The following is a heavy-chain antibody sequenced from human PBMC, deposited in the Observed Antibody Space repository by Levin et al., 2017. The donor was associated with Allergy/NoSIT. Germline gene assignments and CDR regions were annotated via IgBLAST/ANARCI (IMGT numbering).Heavy chain of an antibody. D-gene: IGHD1-1*01. CDR2: INHSGST. Sequence: SQTLSLTCAVYGGSFSGYYWSWIRQPPGKGLEWIGEINHSGSTNYNPSLKSRVTISVDTSKNQFSLKLSSVTAADTAVYYCARVYQLYGITSFDYWGQGTLVTVSS. J-gene: IGHJ4*02. CDR3: ARVYQLYGITSFDY. CDR1: GGSFSGYY. V-gene: IGHV4-34*01.